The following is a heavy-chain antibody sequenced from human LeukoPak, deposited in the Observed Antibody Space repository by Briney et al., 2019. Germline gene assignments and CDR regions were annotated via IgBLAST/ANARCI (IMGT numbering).Heavy chain of an antibody. J-gene: IGHJ6*02. D-gene: IGHD3-10*01. V-gene: IGHV5-51*01. CDR2: IYPGDSDT. CDR3: ARREYGSGSSYYYYYGMDV. CDR1: GYSFTSYW. Sequence: GESLKISCKGSGYSFTSYWIGWVRQMPGKGLEWMGIIYPGDSDTRYSPSFQGQVTISADKSISTAYLQWSSLKASDTAMYYCARREYGSGSSYYYYYGMDVWGQGTTVTVSS.